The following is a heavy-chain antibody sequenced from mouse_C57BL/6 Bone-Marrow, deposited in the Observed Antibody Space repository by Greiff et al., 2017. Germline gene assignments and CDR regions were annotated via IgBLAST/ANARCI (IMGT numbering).Heavy chain of an antibody. Sequence: VQLQQSGAELVMPGASVKLSCKASGYTFTSYWMHRVKQRPGQGLEWIGEIDPSDSYTNYNQKFKGKSTLTVDKSSSTAYMQLSSLTSEDSAVYYCAAYYSNYVDYWGQGTTLTVSS. CDR3: AAYYSNYVDY. CDR1: GYTFTSYW. V-gene: IGHV1-69*01. D-gene: IGHD2-5*01. J-gene: IGHJ2*01. CDR2: IDPSDSYT.